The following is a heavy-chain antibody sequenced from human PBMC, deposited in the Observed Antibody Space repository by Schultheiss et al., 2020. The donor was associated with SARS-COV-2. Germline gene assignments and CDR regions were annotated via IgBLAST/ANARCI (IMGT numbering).Heavy chain of an antibody. CDR3: ARDESYYDSSGLDY. D-gene: IGHD3-22*01. V-gene: IGHV3-21*05. CDR1: RFTFSSYE. CDR2: ISSSGSYI. Sequence: GESLKISCAASRFTFSSYEMNWVRQAPGKGLEWVSYISSSGSYIYYADSVKGRFTISRDNAKNSLYLQMNSLRAEDTAVYFCARDESYYDSSGLDYWGQGTLVTVSS. J-gene: IGHJ4*02.